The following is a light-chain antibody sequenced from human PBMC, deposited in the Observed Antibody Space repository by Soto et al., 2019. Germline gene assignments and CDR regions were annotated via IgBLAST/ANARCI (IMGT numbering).Light chain of an antibody. V-gene: IGLV2-23*01. CDR3: CAYVGARTYV. CDR2: EGS. J-gene: IGLJ1*01. CDR1: ISDVGRFDV. Sequence: SALTQPASGSGSLGQSITISFTGTISDVGRFDVVSWFQQHPGQVPKLIIYEGSRRPSGVSSRFSGSKSGNTASLTISGLQAEDEADYYCCAYVGARTYVFGTGTKVTVL.